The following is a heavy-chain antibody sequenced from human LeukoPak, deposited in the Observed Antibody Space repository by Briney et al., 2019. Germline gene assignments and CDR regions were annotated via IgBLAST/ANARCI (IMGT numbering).Heavy chain of an antibody. D-gene: IGHD1-7*01. CDR2: INSDGSIT. J-gene: IGHJ5*02. CDR3: ARDDWNSNCFDP. Sequence: PGGSLRLSCAASGFTFSSHWMHWVRQAPGKGLVWVSRINSDGSITTYADSVKGRFTISRDNAKNTLYLQMNSLRAEDTAVYYCARDDWNSNCFDPWGQGTLVTVSS. CDR1: GFTFSSHW. V-gene: IGHV3-74*01.